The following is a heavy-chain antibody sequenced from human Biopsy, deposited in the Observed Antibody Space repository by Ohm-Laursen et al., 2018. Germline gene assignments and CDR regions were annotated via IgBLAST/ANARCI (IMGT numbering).Heavy chain of an antibody. V-gene: IGHV3-21*01. D-gene: IGHD2-8*02. CDR1: GFPFTGFS. Sequence: SLRLSCTASGFPFTGFSMDWVRQAPGKGLEWVASITSGSSYIYYADSVKGRFTISRDNPKNSLYLQMNSLRADVSAVYFSAREQPALSGGWSLFDSCGQGPLVIVS. CDR3: AREQPALSGGWSLFDS. J-gene: IGHJ5*01. CDR2: ITSGSSYI.